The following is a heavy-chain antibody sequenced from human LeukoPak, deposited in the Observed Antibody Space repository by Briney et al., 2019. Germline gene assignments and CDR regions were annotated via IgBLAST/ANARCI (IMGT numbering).Heavy chain of an antibody. CDR3: PRKRCSSTSCHQYFDY. CDR1: GYTFTGYY. J-gene: IGHJ4*02. Sequence: GASVKVSCKASGYTFTGYYMHWVRQAPGQGLEWMVWINPNSGGTNYAQKFQGRVTMTRDTSISTAYMELSRLRSDDTAVYYCPRKRCSSTSCHQYFDYWDQGTLVTVSS. D-gene: IGHD2-2*01. CDR2: INPNSGGT. V-gene: IGHV1-2*02.